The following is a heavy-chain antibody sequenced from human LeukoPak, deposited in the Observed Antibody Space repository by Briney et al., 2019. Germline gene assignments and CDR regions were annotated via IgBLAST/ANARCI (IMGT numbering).Heavy chain of an antibody. Sequence: SETLSLTCTVSGGSISSGDYYWSWIRRPPGKGLEWIGYIYYSGSTYYNPSLKSRVTISVDTSKNQFSLKLSSVTAADTAVYYCASTYCGGDCYPSKAFDIWGQGTMVTVSS. V-gene: IGHV4-30-4*01. D-gene: IGHD2-21*02. CDR1: GGSISSGDYY. J-gene: IGHJ3*02. CDR2: IYYSGST. CDR3: ASTYCGGDCYPSKAFDI.